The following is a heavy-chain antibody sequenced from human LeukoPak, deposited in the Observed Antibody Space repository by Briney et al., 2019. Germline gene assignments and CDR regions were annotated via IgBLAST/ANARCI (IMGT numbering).Heavy chain of an antibody. Sequence: PGGSLRLSCAASGFTFSSYAMSWVRQPPGKGLEWVSAISGSGGSTYYADSVKGQFTISRDNSKNTLYLQMNSLRAEDTAVYYCAKDLTEDWDSSDRGPDYWGQGTLVTVSS. CDR2: ISGSGGST. V-gene: IGHV3-23*01. CDR1: GFTFSSYA. D-gene: IGHD3-22*01. J-gene: IGHJ4*02. CDR3: AKDLTEDWDSSDRGPDY.